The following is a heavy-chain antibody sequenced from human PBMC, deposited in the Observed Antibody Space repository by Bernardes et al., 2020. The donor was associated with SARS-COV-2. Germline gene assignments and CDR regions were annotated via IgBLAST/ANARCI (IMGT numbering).Heavy chain of an antibody. Sequence: SETLSLTCTASGGSISSSDYYWGRIRQPPGMGLEWIGSTYYIGSAYYNPSLKSRVTVSADTSKNQFSLKLSSVTAADTAVYYCAGHGQWELLWPFDYWGQGTLVTVSS. CDR2: TYYIGSA. J-gene: IGHJ4*02. CDR3: AGHGQWELLWPFDY. D-gene: IGHD1-26*01. V-gene: IGHV4-39*01. CDR1: GGSISSSDYY.